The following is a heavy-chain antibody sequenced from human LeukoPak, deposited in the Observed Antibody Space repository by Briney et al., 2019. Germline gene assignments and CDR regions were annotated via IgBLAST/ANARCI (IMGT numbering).Heavy chain of an antibody. CDR1: GFTFSSYS. V-gene: IGHV3-48*02. CDR2: ISSSSSTI. J-gene: IGHJ5*02. CDR3: ARVPSKWSGYYSGDFRFDP. Sequence: PGGSLRLSCAASGFTFSSYSMNWGRQAPGKGLEWVSYISSSSSTIYYADSVKGRFTISRDNAKNSLYLQMNSLRDEDTAVYYCARVPSKWSGYYSGDFRFDPWGQGTLVTVSS. D-gene: IGHD3-3*01.